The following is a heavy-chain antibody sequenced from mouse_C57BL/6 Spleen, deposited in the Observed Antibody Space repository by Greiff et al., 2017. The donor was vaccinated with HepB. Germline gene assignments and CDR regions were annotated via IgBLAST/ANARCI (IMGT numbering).Heavy chain of an antibody. CDR1: GYSFTSYY. CDR2: IYPGSGNT. Sequence: VKLMESGPELVKPGASVKISCKASGYSFTSYYIHWVKQRPGQGLEWIGWIYPGSGNTKYNEKFKGKATLTADTSASTAYMQLSSLTSEDSAVYYCARDLSYGNHGAMDYWGQGTSVTVSS. D-gene: IGHD2-1*01. J-gene: IGHJ4*01. CDR3: ARDLSYGNHGAMDY. V-gene: IGHV1-66*01.